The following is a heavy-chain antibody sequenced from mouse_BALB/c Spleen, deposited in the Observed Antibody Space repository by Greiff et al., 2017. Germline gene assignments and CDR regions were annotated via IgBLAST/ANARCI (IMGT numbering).Heavy chain of an antibody. J-gene: IGHJ3*01. CDR2: IWAGGST. CDR3: ARDEDGHYEAY. Sequence: VHLVESGPGLVAPSQSLSITCTVSGFSLTSYGVHWVRQPPGKGLEWLGVIWAGGSTNYNSALMSRLSISKDNSKSQVFLKMNSLQTDDTAMYYCARDEDGHYEAYWGQGTLVTVSA. D-gene: IGHD2-3*01. V-gene: IGHV2-9*02. CDR1: GFSLTSYG.